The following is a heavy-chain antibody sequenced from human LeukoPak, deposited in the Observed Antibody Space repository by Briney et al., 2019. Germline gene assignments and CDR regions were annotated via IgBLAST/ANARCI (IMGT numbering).Heavy chain of an antibody. J-gene: IGHJ6*02. D-gene: IGHD4-17*01. CDR2: IYYSGST. Sequence: SETLSLTCTVSGGSISSGDYYWSWIRQPPGKGLEWIGYIYYSGSTYYNPSLKSRVTISVDTSKNQFSLKLSSVTAADTAVYYCARVVLYGDYALANYYYGMDVWGQGTTVTVSS. V-gene: IGHV4-30-4*01. CDR3: ARVVLYGDYALANYYYGMDV. CDR1: GGSISSGDYY.